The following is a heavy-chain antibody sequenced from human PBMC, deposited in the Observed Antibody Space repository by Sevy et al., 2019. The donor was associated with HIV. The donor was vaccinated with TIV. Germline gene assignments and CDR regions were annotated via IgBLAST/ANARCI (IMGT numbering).Heavy chain of an antibody. CDR3: ARRNVESSKWYYFDD. V-gene: IGHV3-53*01. J-gene: IGHJ4*02. Sequence: GGSLRLSCAASGFTVSRKYMNWVRQAPGKGLEWVSVIYSDGSTYYADSVKGRFTISRDNSKNTLDLQMNSLRAEDTAVYYCARRNVESSKWYYFDDWGQGTLVTVSS. CDR1: GFTVSRKY. CDR2: IYSDGST. D-gene: IGHD6-13*01.